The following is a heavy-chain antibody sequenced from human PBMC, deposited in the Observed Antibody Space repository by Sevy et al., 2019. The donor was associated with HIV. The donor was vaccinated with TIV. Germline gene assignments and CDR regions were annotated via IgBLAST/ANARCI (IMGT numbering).Heavy chain of an antibody. J-gene: IGHJ1*01. CDR1: GGSISSSSYY. CDR3: ASLDIVDRNFQH. V-gene: IGHV4-39*01. CDR2: IYYSGST. D-gene: IGHD2-2*03. Sequence: SETLSITCTVSGGSISSSSYYWGWIRQPPGKGLEWIGSIYYSGSTYYNPSLKSRVTISVDTSKNQFSLKLSSVTAADTAVYYCASLDIVDRNFQHWGQGTLVTVSS.